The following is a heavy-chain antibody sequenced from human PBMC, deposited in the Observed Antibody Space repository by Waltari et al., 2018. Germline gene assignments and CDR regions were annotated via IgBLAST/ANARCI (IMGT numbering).Heavy chain of an antibody. CDR3: AREVGGSRWFDP. CDR1: GGSISTYY. Sequence: QVQLQESGPGLVKTSETLSLTCPVSGGSISTYYWTWIRQPAGKGLEWNGRINTGGNTNHNPSLKSRVTMSVDTSKNQFSLTLSSVTAADTAVYYCAREVGGSRWFDPWGQGTLV. J-gene: IGHJ5*02. CDR2: INTGGNT. V-gene: IGHV4-4*07. D-gene: IGHD3-16*01.